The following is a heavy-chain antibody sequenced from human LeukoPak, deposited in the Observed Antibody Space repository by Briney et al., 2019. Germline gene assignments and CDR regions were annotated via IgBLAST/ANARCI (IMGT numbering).Heavy chain of an antibody. V-gene: IGHV4-4*02. CDR2: IYHSGST. D-gene: IGHD3-10*01. CDR3: ARRSAGLGWFDP. J-gene: IGHJ5*02. CDR1: GGSISSSNW. Sequence: SGTLSLTCAVSGGSISSSNWWSWVRQPPGKGLEWIGEIYHSGSTNYNPSLKSRVTISVGKSKNQFSLKLSSVTAADTAVYYCARRSAGLGWFDPWGQGTLVTVSS.